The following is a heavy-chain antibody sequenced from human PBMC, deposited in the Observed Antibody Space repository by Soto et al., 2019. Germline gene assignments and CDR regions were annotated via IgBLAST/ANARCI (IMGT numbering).Heavy chain of an antibody. CDR2: ISGSGGST. Sequence: PGGSLRLSCAASGFTFSSYAMSWVRQAPGKGLEWVSAISGSGGSTYYADSVKGRFTISRDNSKNTLYLQMNSLRAEDTAVYYCAKDPIIAVAGKAFDYWGQGTLVTVSS. J-gene: IGHJ4*02. D-gene: IGHD6-19*01. CDR1: GFTFSSYA. CDR3: AKDPIIAVAGKAFDY. V-gene: IGHV3-23*01.